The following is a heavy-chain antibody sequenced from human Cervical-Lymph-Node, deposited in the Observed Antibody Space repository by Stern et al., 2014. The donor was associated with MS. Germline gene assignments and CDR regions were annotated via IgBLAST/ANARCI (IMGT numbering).Heavy chain of an antibody. J-gene: IGHJ4*02. CDR2: IYPGDSDV. V-gene: IGHV5-51*03. D-gene: IGHD5-12*01. Sequence: EVQLVQSGAETRKPGESLKIACSGSEDSFTNYWIAWVRQMPGKGLEWMGIIYPGDSDVLYSPSFQGQVTFSADRSTNTAYLQWSRLKVSDSAVYYCARHFASGHNGHDWHFDVWGQGTLVTVSS. CDR3: ARHFASGHNGHDWHFDV. CDR1: EDSFTNYW.